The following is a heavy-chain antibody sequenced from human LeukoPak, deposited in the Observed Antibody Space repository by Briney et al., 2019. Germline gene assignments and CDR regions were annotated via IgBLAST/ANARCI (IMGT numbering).Heavy chain of an antibody. CDR1: GFTFSSYA. CDR3: AREKSTIFGGDLGFDY. CDR2: ISYDGSNK. V-gene: IGHV3-30-3*01. Sequence: GGSLRLSCAASGFTFSSYAIHWVRQAPGKGLEWVAVISYDGSNKYYADSVKGRFTISRYNSKNTLYLQMNSLRAADTAVYYCAREKSTIFGGDLGFDYWGQGTLVTVSS. J-gene: IGHJ4*02. D-gene: IGHD3-3*01.